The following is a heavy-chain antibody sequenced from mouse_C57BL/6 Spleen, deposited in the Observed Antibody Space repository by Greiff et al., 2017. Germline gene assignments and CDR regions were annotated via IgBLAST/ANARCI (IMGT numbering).Heavy chain of an antibody. J-gene: IGHJ3*01. CDR1: GYSITSGYY. D-gene: IGHD2-4*01. CDR2: ISYDGSN. V-gene: IGHV3-6*01. CDR3: AREIYYDYDRAY. Sequence: EVQRVESGPGLVKPSQSLSLTCSVTGYSITSGYYWNWIRQFPGNKLEWMGYISYDGSNNYNPSLKNRISITRDTSKNQFFLKLNSVTTEDTATXYCAREIYYDYDRAYWGQGTLVTVSA.